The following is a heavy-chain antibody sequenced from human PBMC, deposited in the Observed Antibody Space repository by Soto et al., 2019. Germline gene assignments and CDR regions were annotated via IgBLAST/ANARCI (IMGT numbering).Heavy chain of an antibody. Sequence: QVQLVESGGGVVQPGRSLRLSCAASGFIFSSFAMHWVRQAPGMGLEWVALISYSGDNEYYADSVKGRFTISRDNSMNTLYLQINSLRAEDTAVYYCARDRGYDSSGYYFMWGQGTLVTVSS. CDR1: GFIFSSFA. CDR3: ARDRGYDSSGYYFM. J-gene: IGHJ4*02. V-gene: IGHV3-30-3*01. CDR2: ISYSGDNE. D-gene: IGHD3-22*01.